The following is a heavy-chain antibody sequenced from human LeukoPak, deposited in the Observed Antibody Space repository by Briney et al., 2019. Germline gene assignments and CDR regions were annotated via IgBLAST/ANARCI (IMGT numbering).Heavy chain of an antibody. CDR1: GFTFGDHG. CDR2: ITTTGGTS. D-gene: IGHD3-10*01. J-gene: IGHJ4*02. CDR3: ARRKYGSGYYLDY. V-gene: IGHV3-23*01. Sequence: PGGSLRLSCAASGFTFGDHGMSWVRQAPGKGLEWVSSITTTGGTSFYADPVKGRFTISRDNSDNMLYLILSSLRAGDTATYYCARRKYGSGYYLDYWGQGNTVTVSS.